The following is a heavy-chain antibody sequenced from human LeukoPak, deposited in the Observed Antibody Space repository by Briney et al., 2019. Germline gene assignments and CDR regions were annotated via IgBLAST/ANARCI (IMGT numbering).Heavy chain of an antibody. CDR1: GFTVSNNY. CDR2: IYSGAST. V-gene: IGHV3-53*01. CDR3: ASLSLGHY. D-gene: IGHD6-6*01. Sequence: PRGSLRLSCAASGFTVSNNYMSWVRQAPGRGLEWVSVIYSGASTYYADSVKGRFTISRDTSKNTLSLQMNSLRAEDTAVYYCASLSLGHYWGQGTLVTVSS. J-gene: IGHJ4*02.